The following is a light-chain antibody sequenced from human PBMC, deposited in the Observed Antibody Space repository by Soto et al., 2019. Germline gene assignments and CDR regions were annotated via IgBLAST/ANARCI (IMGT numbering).Light chain of an antibody. Sequence: DIVMTQSPASLAASLAERATINCKSSQSVLYSSNNKNYLAWYQQKPGQPPKLLIYWASTRESGVPDRLSGSGSGTDFTLTIRSLQAEDVAVYFCQQYYSTPTFGQGTKVDIK. V-gene: IGKV4-1*01. CDR3: QQYYSTPT. CDR2: WAS. CDR1: QSVLYSSNNKNY. J-gene: IGKJ1*01.